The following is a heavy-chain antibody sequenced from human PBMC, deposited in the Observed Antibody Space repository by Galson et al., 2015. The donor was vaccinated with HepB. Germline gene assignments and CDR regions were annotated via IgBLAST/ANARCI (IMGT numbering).Heavy chain of an antibody. CDR1: GFTFSTYG. Sequence: SLRLSCAASGFTFSTYGMSWVRQAPGKGLECVSAISGSGGSRNYADYVKGRFTISRDNSKNTVYLQMNSLRAEDTAVYYCAKVSGSYFLEYWGQGTLVTVSS. D-gene: IGHD1-26*01. CDR2: ISGSGGSR. CDR3: AKVSGSYFLEY. J-gene: IGHJ4*02. V-gene: IGHV3-23*01.